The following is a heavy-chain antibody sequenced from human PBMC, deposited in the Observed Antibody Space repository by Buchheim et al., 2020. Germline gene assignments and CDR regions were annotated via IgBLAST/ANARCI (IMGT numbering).Heavy chain of an antibody. CDR3: AKFQAYCSSTSCRPGYYYYGMDV. Sequence: QVQLVESGGGVVQPGRSLRLSCAASGFTFSSYGMHWVRQAPGKGLEWVAVIWYDGSNKYYADSVKGRFTISRDNSKNTLYLQMNSLRAEDTAVYYCAKFQAYCSSTSCRPGYYYYGMDVWGQGTT. J-gene: IGHJ6*02. CDR1: GFTFSSYG. V-gene: IGHV3-33*06. CDR2: IWYDGSNK. D-gene: IGHD2-2*01.